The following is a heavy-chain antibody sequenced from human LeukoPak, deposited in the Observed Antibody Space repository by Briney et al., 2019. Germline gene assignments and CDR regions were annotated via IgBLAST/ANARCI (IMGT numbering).Heavy chain of an antibody. CDR1: GFTFSSYG. Sequence: PGGSLRLSCAASGFTFSSYGMHWVRKAPGKGLEWVAVISYDGSNKYYADSVKGRFTISRDNSKNSLYLQMNSLRAEDTAVYYCAREGRIYGGNSGGIDWFDPWGQGTLVTVSS. CDR2: ISYDGSNK. D-gene: IGHD4-23*01. V-gene: IGHV3-30*03. J-gene: IGHJ5*02. CDR3: AREGRIYGGNSGGIDWFDP.